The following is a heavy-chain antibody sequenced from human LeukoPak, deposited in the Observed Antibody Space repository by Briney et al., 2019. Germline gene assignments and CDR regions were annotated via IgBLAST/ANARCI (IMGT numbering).Heavy chain of an antibody. D-gene: IGHD1-14*01. CDR1: GFTFSSYS. J-gene: IGHJ3*02. CDR2: ISISSSYR. CDR3: AKIPSDPSEPLPPHAFDI. Sequence: GGSLRLSCAASGFTFSSYSMNWVCQAPGKGLEWVSSISISSSYRYYADSVKGRFTISRDNSKNTLYLQMNSLRAEDTAVYYCAKIPSDPSEPLPPHAFDIWGQGTMVTVSS. V-gene: IGHV3-21*04.